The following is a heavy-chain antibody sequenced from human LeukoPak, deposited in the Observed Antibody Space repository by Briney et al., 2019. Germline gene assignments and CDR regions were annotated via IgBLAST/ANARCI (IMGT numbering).Heavy chain of an antibody. D-gene: IGHD4-17*01. J-gene: IGHJ4*02. V-gene: IGHV3-23*01. Sequence: GGSLRLSCAASGFTFSSYAMSWVRQAPGKGPEWVSAISGSGGSTYYADSVKGRFTISRDNSKNTLYLQMNSLRAEDTAVYYCAKDLAVYGDYGPFDYWGQGTLVTVSS. CDR2: ISGSGGST. CDR3: AKDLAVYGDYGPFDY. CDR1: GFTFSSYA.